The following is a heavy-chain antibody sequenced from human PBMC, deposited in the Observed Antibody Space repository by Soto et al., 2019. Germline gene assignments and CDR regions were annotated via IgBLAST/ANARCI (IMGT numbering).Heavy chain of an antibody. CDR1: GFTFSNYA. CDR2: ISSSSSII. V-gene: IGHV3-48*02. J-gene: IGHJ4*02. Sequence: PGGSLRLSCAASGFTFSNYAVSWVRQAPGKGLEWVSYISSSSSIIYYADSVKGRFTISRDNAKNSLYLQMTSLRDEDTAVYYCARGYCNGGNCYTGGYWGQGTLVTVSS. D-gene: IGHD2-15*01. CDR3: ARGYCNGGNCYTGGY.